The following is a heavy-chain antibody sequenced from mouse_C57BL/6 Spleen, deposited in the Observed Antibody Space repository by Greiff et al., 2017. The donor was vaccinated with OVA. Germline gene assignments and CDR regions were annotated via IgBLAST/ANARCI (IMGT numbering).Heavy chain of an antibody. D-gene: IGHD1-1*01. J-gene: IGHJ2*01. CDR3: AREGEYYYGSSRRFDY. Sequence: QVQLQQSGPELVKPGASVKISCKASGYAFSSSWMNWVKQRPGKGLEWIGRIYPGDGDTNYNGKFKGKATLTADKSSSTAYMQLSSLTSEDSAVYFCAREGEYYYGSSRRFDYWGQGTTLTVSS. V-gene: IGHV1-82*01. CDR1: GYAFSSSW. CDR2: IYPGDGDT.